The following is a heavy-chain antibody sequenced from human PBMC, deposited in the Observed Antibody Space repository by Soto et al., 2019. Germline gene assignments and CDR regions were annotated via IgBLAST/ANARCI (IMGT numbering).Heavy chain of an antibody. CDR1: GVTVSSNY. D-gene: IGHD1-26*01. Sequence: AWGSLRLSCAASGVTVSSNYMSWVRQAPGKGLEWVSVIYSAGITYYADSVKGRFTISRDNSKNTLSLQMNSLRAEDTAVYYCARLSAGTNFDYWGQGTLVTVSS. J-gene: IGHJ4*02. CDR2: IYSAGIT. CDR3: ARLSAGTNFDY. V-gene: IGHV3-53*01.